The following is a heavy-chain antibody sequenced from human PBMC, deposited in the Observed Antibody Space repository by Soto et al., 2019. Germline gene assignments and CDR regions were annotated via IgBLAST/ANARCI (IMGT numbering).Heavy chain of an antibody. CDR3: SRDLWGYCGTDCYPLDV. CDR2: MYNTGST. Sequence: QVQLQESGPGLVKPSETLSLTCTVSGGTISRYYWSWIRQPPGKGLEWIGYMYNTGSTVYNPSFNSRATISVDTSKNQLSLKLNSVTAAETAVYYCSRDLWGYCGTDCYPLDVWAQGTTVTVSS. D-gene: IGHD2-21*02. V-gene: IGHV4-59*01. J-gene: IGHJ6*02. CDR1: GGTISRYY.